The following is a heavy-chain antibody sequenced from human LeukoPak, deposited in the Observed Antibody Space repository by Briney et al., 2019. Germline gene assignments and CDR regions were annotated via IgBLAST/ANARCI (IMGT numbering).Heavy chain of an antibody. D-gene: IGHD5-18*01. J-gene: IGHJ5*02. CDR2: IHYSGTT. V-gene: IGHV4-39*07. CDR1: GDSITSNDFY. Sequence: PSETLSLTCTVSGDSITSNDFYWGWIRQAPGKGLEWIGSIHYSGTTYYNPSLKSRVTISVDTSKRHFSLKLSSVTAADTAVYYCAREGHADTAMVTQINWFDPWGQGTLVTVSS. CDR3: AREGHADTAMVTQINWFDP.